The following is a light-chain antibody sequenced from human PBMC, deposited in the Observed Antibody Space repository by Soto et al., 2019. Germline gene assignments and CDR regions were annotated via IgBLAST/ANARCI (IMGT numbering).Light chain of an antibody. J-gene: IGKJ1*01. CDR1: QSVLYSSNNKNY. CDR3: QQHYNTPPT. V-gene: IGKV4-1*01. Sequence: DIVMTQSPDSLAVSLGERATINCKSNQSVLYSSNNKNYLAWYQQKPGQPPKLLIYWASTRESGVPDRVSGSGSGTDFTLTISSLQAEDVAVYYCQQHYNTPPTFGQGTKVEIK. CDR2: WAS.